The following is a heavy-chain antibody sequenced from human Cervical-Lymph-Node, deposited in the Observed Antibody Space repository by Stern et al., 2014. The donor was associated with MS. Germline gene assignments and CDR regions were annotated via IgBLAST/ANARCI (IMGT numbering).Heavy chain of an antibody. D-gene: IGHD5/OR15-5a*01. CDR2: IIPIFVTA. CDR1: GGTFSSYA. CDR3: ARAWHGGTVSTITAFDV. Sequence: QVQLGQSGAEVKKPGSSVKVSCKASGGTFSSYAISWVRQAPGPGLEWMGGIIPIFVTANNAQKFQGRVTITADKSTSTAYMELSSLTSEDTAIYYCARAWHGGTVSTITAFDVWGQGTMVTVSS. J-gene: IGHJ3*01. V-gene: IGHV1-69*06.